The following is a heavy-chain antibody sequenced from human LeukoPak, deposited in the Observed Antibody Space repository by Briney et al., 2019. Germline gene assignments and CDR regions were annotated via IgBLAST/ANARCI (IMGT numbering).Heavy chain of an antibody. CDR2: IKEDGRDI. CDR3: VTGSGTYMSL. D-gene: IGHD2-15*01. V-gene: IGHV3-7*01. J-gene: IGHJ4*02. Sequence: PGGSLRLSCAFSQFSMRYVWMDWVRQAPGKGLEWVASIKEDGRDIHYLDSVKGRFSISRGNAKNSLYLEMNTLRAEDTAVYYCVTGSGTYMSLWSQGSLVTVSS. CDR1: QFSMRYVW.